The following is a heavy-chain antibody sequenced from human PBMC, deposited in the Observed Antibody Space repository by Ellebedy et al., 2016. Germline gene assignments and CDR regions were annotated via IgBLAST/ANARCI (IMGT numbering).Heavy chain of an antibody. J-gene: IGHJ4*02. V-gene: IGHV1-3*01. Sequence: ASVKVSCKASGYTFTSYAMHWVRQAPGQRLEWMGWINAGNGNTKYSQKFQGRVTITRDTSASTAYMELSSLRSEDTAVYYCARGTTMGGATRDRFDFWGQGTLVTVSS. CDR2: INAGNGNT. CDR3: ARGTTMGGATRDRFDF. CDR1: GYTFTSYA. D-gene: IGHD1-26*01.